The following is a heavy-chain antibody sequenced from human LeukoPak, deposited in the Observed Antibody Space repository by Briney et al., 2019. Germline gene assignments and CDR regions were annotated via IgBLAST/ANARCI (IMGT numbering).Heavy chain of an antibody. CDR1: GYTFTGYY. V-gene: IGHV1-2*02. Sequence: ASVKVSCKASGYTFTGYYMHWVRPAPGQGLEWMGWINLNSGGTNYAQKFQGRVTMTRDTSISTAYMELSRLRSDDTAVYYCAREVRPLDIVVVPAANNWFDPWGQGTLVTVSS. J-gene: IGHJ5*02. D-gene: IGHD2-2*01. CDR3: AREVRPLDIVVVPAANNWFDP. CDR2: INLNSGGT.